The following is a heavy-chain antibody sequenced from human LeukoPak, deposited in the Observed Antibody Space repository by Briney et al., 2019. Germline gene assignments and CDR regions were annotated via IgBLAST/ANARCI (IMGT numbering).Heavy chain of an antibody. D-gene: IGHD2-2*01. CDR2: IIPIFGTA. Sequence: SVKVSCKASGGTFSSYAISWVRQAPGQGLEWMGGIIPIFGTANYAQKFQGRVTITTDESTSTAYMELSSLRSEDTAVYYCARQYTSGVPAAIPPHFDYWGQGTLVTVSS. J-gene: IGHJ4*02. CDR3: ARQYTSGVPAAIPPHFDY. V-gene: IGHV1-69*05. CDR1: GGTFSSYA.